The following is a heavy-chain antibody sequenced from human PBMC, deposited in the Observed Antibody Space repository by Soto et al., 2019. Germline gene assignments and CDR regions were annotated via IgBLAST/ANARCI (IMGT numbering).Heavy chain of an antibody. J-gene: IGHJ4*02. CDR3: AIVRVADSSLDH. CDR2: ISYDGSDI. Sequence: PGGSLRLSCVGSGLIFSNYGMHWVRQAPGKGLEWVAFISYDGSDILYADSVKGRFTISRDNSKSTLFLHMNRPTAEDTAIYFCAIVRVADSSLDHWGQGTLVTVSS. CDR1: GLIFSNYG. V-gene: IGHV3-30*03. D-gene: IGHD3-10*02.